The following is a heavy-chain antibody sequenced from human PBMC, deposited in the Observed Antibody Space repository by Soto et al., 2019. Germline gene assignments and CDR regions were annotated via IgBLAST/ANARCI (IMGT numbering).Heavy chain of an antibody. CDR2: IVPIVDTS. J-gene: IGHJ4*02. V-gene: IGHV1-69*12. CDR1: GGTFSSYA. Sequence: QVQLVQSGAEVRQPASSVKVSCKTSGGTFSSYAISWVRQAPGQGLEWMGGIVPIVDTSTYAQKFQGRVTITAGESTSTGYMELSSLRSDDRAVYYCVTVVAIPGYPDNWVQGTLVTVSS. CDR3: VTVVAIPGYPDN. D-gene: IGHD5-12*01.